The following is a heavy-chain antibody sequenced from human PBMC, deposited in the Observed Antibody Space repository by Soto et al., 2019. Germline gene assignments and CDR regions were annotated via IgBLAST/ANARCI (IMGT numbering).Heavy chain of an antibody. V-gene: IGHV4-30-4*01. CDR3: ARGTNAAPGLDY. CDR2: IYYSGST. J-gene: IGHJ4*02. CDR1: GGSISSGDYY. D-gene: IGHD6-25*01. Sequence: SETLSLTCTVSGGSISSGDYYWSWIRQPPGKGLEWIGYIYYSGSTYYNPSLKSRVTISVDNAKNSLSVQVNSLRAEDTAVYYCARGTNAAPGLDYWGQGILVTVSS.